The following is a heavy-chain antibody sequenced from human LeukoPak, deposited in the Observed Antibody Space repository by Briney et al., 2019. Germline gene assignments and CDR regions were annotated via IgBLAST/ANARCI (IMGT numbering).Heavy chain of an antibody. CDR1: DGSISSSSFY. Sequence: SETLSLTCTVYDGSISSSSFYWAWIRQPPGKGLEWIGSIYYSGSTFYNPSLKSRVTISVDTSKNQFSLKLSSVTAADTAVYYCARGQPYDFWSGYAPGWFDPWGQGTLVTVSS. J-gene: IGHJ5*02. CDR3: ARGQPYDFWSGYAPGWFDP. D-gene: IGHD3-3*01. V-gene: IGHV4-39*07. CDR2: IYYSGST.